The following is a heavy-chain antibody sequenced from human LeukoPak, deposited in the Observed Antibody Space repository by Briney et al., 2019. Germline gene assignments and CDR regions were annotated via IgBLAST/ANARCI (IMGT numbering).Heavy chain of an antibody. CDR3: VRRRYYDSDGFWYYFDY. CDR1: GDSISTYY. CDR2: VYYSGTT. V-gene: IGHV4-59*08. Sequence: SETLSLTCTVSGDSISTYYWNWIRQPPGRGLEWIGQVYYSGTTNYNPSLQSRVTISPDTSKNQFSLTLTSVTAADTAVYYCVRRRYYDSDGFWYYFDYWGQGTLATVSS. D-gene: IGHD3-22*01. J-gene: IGHJ4*02.